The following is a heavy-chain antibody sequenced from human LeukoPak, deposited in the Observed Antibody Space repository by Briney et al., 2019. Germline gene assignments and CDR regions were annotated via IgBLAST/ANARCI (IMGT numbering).Heavy chain of an antibody. J-gene: IGHJ4*02. Sequence: GGALRLSCAASGFNFSSYAMSWVRQAPGKGLEWVSAISGSGGSTYYADSVKGRFTISRDNSKNTLYLQMNSLRAEDTAVYYCAKVSRVVMAGYFDYWGQGTLVTVSS. D-gene: IGHD3-3*01. CDR2: ISGSGGST. V-gene: IGHV3-23*01. CDR1: GFNFSSYA. CDR3: AKVSRVVMAGYFDY.